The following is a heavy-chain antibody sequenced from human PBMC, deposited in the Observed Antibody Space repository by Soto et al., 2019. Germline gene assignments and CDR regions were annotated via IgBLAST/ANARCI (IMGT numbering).Heavy chain of an antibody. CDR2: INPSGGST. CDR3: ARDRTRPRIATSYYGMDV. CDR1: GYTFTSYY. D-gene: IGHD6-13*01. Sequence: AAVKVSCKASGYTFTSYYMHWVRQAPGQGLEWMGIINPSGGSTSYAQKFQGRVTMTRDTSTSTVYMELSSLRSEDTAVYYCARDRTRPRIATSYYGMDVWGQGTTVTVSS. V-gene: IGHV1-46*01. J-gene: IGHJ6*02.